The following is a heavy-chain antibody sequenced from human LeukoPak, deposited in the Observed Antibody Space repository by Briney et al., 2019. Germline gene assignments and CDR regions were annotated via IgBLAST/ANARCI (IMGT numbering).Heavy chain of an antibody. CDR2: ISAYNGNT. D-gene: IGHD3-3*01. J-gene: IGHJ6*02. V-gene: IGHV1-18*01. Sequence: AAVKVSCKASGYTFTSYGISWVRQAPGQGLEEMGWISAYNGNTNYAQKLQGRVTMTTDTSTSTAYMELRSLRSHDTAVYYCARAIKFRFLEWLSTPYYYYGMDVWGQGTTVTVSS. CDR3: ARAIKFRFLEWLSTPYYYYGMDV. CDR1: GYTFTSYG.